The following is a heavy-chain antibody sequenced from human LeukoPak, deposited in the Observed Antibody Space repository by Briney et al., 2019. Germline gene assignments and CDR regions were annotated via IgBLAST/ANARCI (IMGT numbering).Heavy chain of an antibody. J-gene: IGHJ5*02. CDR1: GGSISSYY. Sequence: PSETLSLTCTVSGGSISSYYWSWIRQPPGKGLEWIGEIYHSGSTNYNPSLKSRVTISVDKSKDQFSLKLSSVTAADTAVYYCARDQGDGSSSNWFDPWGQGTLVTVSS. D-gene: IGHD3-10*01. CDR3: ARDQGDGSSSNWFDP. CDR2: IYHSGST. V-gene: IGHV4-59*12.